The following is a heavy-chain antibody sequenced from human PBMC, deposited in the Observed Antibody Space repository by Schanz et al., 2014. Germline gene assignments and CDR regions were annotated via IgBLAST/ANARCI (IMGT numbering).Heavy chain of an antibody. CDR2: ISYSGRT. CDR3: SRGECSSTSCHEVAPPDD. D-gene: IGHD2-2*01. Sequence: QVQLQESGPGLVKPSQTLSLTCTVSGASISSRDFYWSWIRQFPGKGLEWIGYISYSGRTYYSPSLKSRLTRSVDTSKNQFSLRLSSVTAADTAIYYCSRGECSSTSCHEVAPPDDWGQGTLXTVSS. J-gene: IGHJ4*02. CDR1: GASISSRDFY. V-gene: IGHV4-31*03.